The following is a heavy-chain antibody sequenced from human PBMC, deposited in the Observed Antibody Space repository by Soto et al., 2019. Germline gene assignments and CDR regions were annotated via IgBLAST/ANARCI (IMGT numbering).Heavy chain of an antibody. V-gene: IGHV3-53*04. CDR1: GFTVSSNY. D-gene: IGHD1-26*01. Sequence: EVQLVESGGGLVQPGGSLRLSCAASGFTVSSNYMSWVRQAPGKGLEWVSDIYSGGSTYYADSVKDRFTIPRHNSKNTLNLQMNSLRAEDTAMYYCARDIVSNYCYCIDVWGEGTKVTVSS. CDR2: IYSGGST. J-gene: IGHJ6*03. CDR3: ARDIVSNYCYCIDV.